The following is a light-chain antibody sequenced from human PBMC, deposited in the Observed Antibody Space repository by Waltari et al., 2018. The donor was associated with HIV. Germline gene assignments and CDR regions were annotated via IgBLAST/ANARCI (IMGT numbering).Light chain of an antibody. CDR2: DAS. V-gene: IGKV3-11*01. J-gene: IGKJ1*01. CDR3: QQRTNWWT. Sequence: EIVLTQSPATLSLSPGERASLSCRASERISTYLAWYQQRPGQAPRLLIYDASNRATGVPARFSGSGSGTDFTLTISSLEPEDFAVYYCQQRTNWWTFGQGTRVESK. CDR1: ERISTY.